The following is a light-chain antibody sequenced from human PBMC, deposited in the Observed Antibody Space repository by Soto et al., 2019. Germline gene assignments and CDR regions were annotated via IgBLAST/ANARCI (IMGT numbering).Light chain of an antibody. CDR1: QGIGSS. CDR3: QQYGSSPPLT. Sequence: EIVLTQSPASLSVSPGETATLSCRASQGIGSSLAWYQQKPGQAPRLLIYDASNRATGIPARFSGSGFGTDFTLTISSLEPEDFAVYYCQQYGSSPPLTFGGGTKVDIK. CDR2: DAS. V-gene: IGKV3-20*01. J-gene: IGKJ4*01.